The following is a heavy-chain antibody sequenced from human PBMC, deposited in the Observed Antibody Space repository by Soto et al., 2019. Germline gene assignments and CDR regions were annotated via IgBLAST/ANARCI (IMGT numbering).Heavy chain of an antibody. CDR1: GFTFSSYG. Sequence: QVQLVESGGGVVQPGRSLRLSCAASGFTFSSYGMHWVRQAPGKGLEWVAVIWYDGSNKYYGDSVKGLFTISRDNSKNTLYLQMSSLRDDDTAVYYCAREQEWFGDPSPFDPWGQGTLVTVSS. V-gene: IGHV3-33*01. J-gene: IGHJ5*02. CDR3: AREQEWFGDPSPFDP. CDR2: IWYDGSNK. D-gene: IGHD3-10*01.